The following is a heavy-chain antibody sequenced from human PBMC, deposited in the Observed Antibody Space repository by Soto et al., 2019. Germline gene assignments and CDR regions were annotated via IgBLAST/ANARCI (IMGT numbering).Heavy chain of an antibody. J-gene: IGHJ5*02. CDR1: GGSIGSGGYY. V-gene: IGHV4-31*03. Sequence: LSLTCTVSGGSIGSGGYYWSWIRQHPGKGLEWIGYIYYSGSTYYNPSLKSRVTISVDTSKNQFSLKLSSVTAADTAVYYCARESIVVVPAAMGWFDPWGQGTLVTVSS. D-gene: IGHD2-2*01. CDR3: ARESIVVVPAAMGWFDP. CDR2: IYYSGST.